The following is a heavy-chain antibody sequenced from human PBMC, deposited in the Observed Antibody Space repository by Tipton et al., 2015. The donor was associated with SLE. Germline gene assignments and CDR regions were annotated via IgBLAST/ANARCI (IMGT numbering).Heavy chain of an antibody. Sequence: TLSLTCAVSGYSISSGYYWGWIRQPPGKGLEWIGSIYHSGSPYYNPSLKSRVTISVDTSKNQFSLKLSSVTAADTAVYYCARDIRRGHSGYDYHAFDIWGQGTMVTVSS. CDR3: ARDIRRGHSGYDYHAFDI. CDR2: IYHSGSP. V-gene: IGHV4-38-2*02. D-gene: IGHD5-12*01. J-gene: IGHJ3*02. CDR1: GYSISSGYY.